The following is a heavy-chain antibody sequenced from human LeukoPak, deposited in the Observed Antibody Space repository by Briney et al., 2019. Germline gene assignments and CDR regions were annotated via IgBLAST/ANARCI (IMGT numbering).Heavy chain of an antibody. CDR2: ISPNSGNT. CDR1: GYTFTSYG. D-gene: IGHD5-18*01. Sequence: GASVKVSCKASGYTFTSYGISWVRQAPGQGLEWMGWISPNSGNTGYAQKFQGRVTITRNTSISTAYMELSSLRSEDTAVYYCARAVDTAMVTGGVWGQGTLVTVSS. CDR3: ARAVDTAMVTGGV. V-gene: IGHV1-8*03. J-gene: IGHJ4*02.